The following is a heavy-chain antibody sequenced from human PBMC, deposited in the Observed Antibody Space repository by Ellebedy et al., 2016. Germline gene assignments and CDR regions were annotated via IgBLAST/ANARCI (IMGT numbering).Heavy chain of an antibody. J-gene: IGHJ3*02. Sequence: GESLKISXRGSGYTFSSYWIGWVRQMPGQGLEWMGIIYPGDSDTRYSPSFQGQVTISADKSTSTAYLQWRSLKASDTAMYYCARRLLDPRSPWFGAFDIWGQGTMVTVSS. D-gene: IGHD3-10*01. CDR1: GYTFSSYW. CDR2: IYPGDSDT. V-gene: IGHV5-51*01. CDR3: ARRLLDPRSPWFGAFDI.